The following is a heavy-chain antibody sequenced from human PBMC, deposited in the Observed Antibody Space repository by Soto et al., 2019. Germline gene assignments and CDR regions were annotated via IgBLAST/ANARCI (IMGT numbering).Heavy chain of an antibody. CDR3: ASLGNTHYYGSGSFRNWFDP. J-gene: IGHJ5*02. D-gene: IGHD3-10*01. V-gene: IGHV3-30-3*01. CDR2: ISYDGSNK. Sequence: QVQLVESGGGVVQPGRSLRLSCAASRFTFSSYAMHWVRQAPGKGLEWVAVISYDGSNKYYADSVKGRFTISRDNSKNTLYLQMNSLRAEDTAVYYCASLGNTHYYGSGSFRNWFDPWGQGTLVTVSS. CDR1: RFTFSSYA.